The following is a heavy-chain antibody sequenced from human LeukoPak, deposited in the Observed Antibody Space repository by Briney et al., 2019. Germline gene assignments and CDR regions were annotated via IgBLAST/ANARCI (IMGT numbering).Heavy chain of an antibody. CDR2: ISYDGSNK. CDR1: GFTFSSYA. CDR3: AEDGKRVSRTQYYYYYMDV. V-gene: IGHV3-30*04. D-gene: IGHD1-26*01. Sequence: GGSLRLSCAASGFTFSSYAMHWVRQAPGKGLEWVAVISYDGSNKYYADSVKGRFTISRDNSKNTLYLQMNSLRAEDTAVYYCAEDGKRVSRTQYYYYYMDVWGKGTTVTISS. J-gene: IGHJ6*03.